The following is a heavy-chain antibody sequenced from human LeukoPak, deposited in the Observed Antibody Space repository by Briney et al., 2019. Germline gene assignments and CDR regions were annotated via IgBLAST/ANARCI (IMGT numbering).Heavy chain of an antibody. Sequence: ASVKVSCTASGYTFTSYGISWVRQAPGQGLEWMGWISAYNGNTNYAQKLQGRVTMTTDTSTSTAYMELSSLRSEDTAVYYCAREELLLRNYYDSSGYVDYWGQGTLVTVSS. CDR2: ISAYNGNT. D-gene: IGHD3-22*01. CDR3: AREELLLRNYYDSSGYVDY. CDR1: GYTFTSYG. J-gene: IGHJ4*02. V-gene: IGHV1-18*01.